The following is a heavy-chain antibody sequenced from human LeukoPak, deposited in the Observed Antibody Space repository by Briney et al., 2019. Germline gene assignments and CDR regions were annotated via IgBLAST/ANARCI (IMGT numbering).Heavy chain of an antibody. D-gene: IGHD6-6*01. V-gene: IGHV3-23*01. Sequence: PGGSLRLSCAASGFTFSSYAMSWVRQAPGKGLGWVSAISGSGGSTYYADSVKGRFTISRDNSKNTLYLQMNSLRAEDTAVYYCAKCGSSGPQDYYYYMDVWGKGTTVTVSS. CDR1: GFTFSSYA. CDR2: ISGSGGST. J-gene: IGHJ6*03. CDR3: AKCGSSGPQDYYYYMDV.